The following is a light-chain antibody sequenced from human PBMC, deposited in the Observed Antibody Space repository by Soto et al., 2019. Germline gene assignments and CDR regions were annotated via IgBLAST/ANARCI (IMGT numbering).Light chain of an antibody. J-gene: IGKJ1*01. CDR1: QSIYTG. CDR2: KAS. CDR3: QQYNSYRA. V-gene: IGKV1-5*03. Sequence: DIQMTQSPSTLSSSVGDTFTITCRAGQSIYTGVAWHQQKPGQVPKLLISKASSLESGVPSRFSGSGSGTEFTLTISSLQPDDSATYYCQQYNSYRAFGQGTKVDIK.